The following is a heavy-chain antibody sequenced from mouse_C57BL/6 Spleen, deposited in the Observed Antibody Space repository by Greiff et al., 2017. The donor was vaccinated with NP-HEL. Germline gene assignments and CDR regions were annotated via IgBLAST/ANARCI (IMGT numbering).Heavy chain of an antibody. CDR2: IYPGSGST. CDR3: ATWYGSSYGWYFDV. Sequence: QVQLQQPGAELVKPGASVKMSCKASGYTFTSYWITWVKQRPGQGLEWIGDIYPGSGSTNYNEKFKSKATLTVDTSSSTAYRQLSSLTSEDSAVYYCATWYGSSYGWYFDVWGTGTTVTVSS. CDR1: GYTFTSYW. D-gene: IGHD1-1*01. J-gene: IGHJ1*03. V-gene: IGHV1-55*01.